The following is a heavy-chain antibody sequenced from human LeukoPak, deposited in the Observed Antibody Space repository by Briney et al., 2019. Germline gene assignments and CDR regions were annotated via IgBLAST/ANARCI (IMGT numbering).Heavy chain of an antibody. Sequence: GGSLRLSCAASGFTFSNYAMNWVRQAPGKGLEWVSSISSSSSYIYYADSVKGRFTISRDNAKNSLYLQMNSLRAEDTAVYYCAREDTAMVWEISDAFDIWGQGTMVTVSS. D-gene: IGHD5-18*01. CDR2: ISSSSSYI. V-gene: IGHV3-21*01. J-gene: IGHJ3*02. CDR3: AREDTAMVWEISDAFDI. CDR1: GFTFSNYA.